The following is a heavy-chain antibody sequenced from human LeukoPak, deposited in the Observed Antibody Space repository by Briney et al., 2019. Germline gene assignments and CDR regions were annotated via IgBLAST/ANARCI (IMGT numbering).Heavy chain of an antibody. CDR2: MNPNSGNT. Sequence: VASVKVSCKASGYTFTSYDINWVRQATGQGLEWMGWMNPNSGNTGYAQKFQGRVTMTRNTSISTAYMELSSLRSEDTAVYYCARGSDSSGYYYGYWGQGTLVTVSS. V-gene: IGHV1-8*01. J-gene: IGHJ4*02. D-gene: IGHD3-22*01. CDR1: GYTFTSYD. CDR3: ARGSDSSGYYYGY.